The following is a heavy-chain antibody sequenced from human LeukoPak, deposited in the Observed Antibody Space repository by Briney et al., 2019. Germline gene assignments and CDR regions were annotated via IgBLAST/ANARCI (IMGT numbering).Heavy chain of an antibody. CDR1: GGSLSSGGYY. CDR3: ARGLVVVAAILTGWFDP. Sequence: SETLSLTCTVSGGSLSSGGYYWSWIRQHPGKGLEWIGYIYYSGSTYYNPSLKSRVTISVDTSKNQFSLKLSSVTAADTAVYYCARGLVVVAAILTGWFDPWGQGTLVTVSS. CDR2: IYYSGST. J-gene: IGHJ5*02. D-gene: IGHD2-15*01. V-gene: IGHV4-31*03.